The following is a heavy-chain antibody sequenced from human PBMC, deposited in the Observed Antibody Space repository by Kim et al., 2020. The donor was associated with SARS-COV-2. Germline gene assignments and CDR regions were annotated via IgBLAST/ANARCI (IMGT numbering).Heavy chain of an antibody. CDR3: ARDYMKGAGYCSSTSCSRTRWDAFDI. J-gene: IGHJ3*02. CDR1: GYTFTSYG. D-gene: IGHD2-2*01. Sequence: ASVKVSCKASGYTFTSYGISWVRQAPGQGLERMGWISAYNGNTNYAQKLQGRVTMTTDTSTSTAYMELRSLRSDDTAVYYCARDYMKGAGYCSSTSCSRTRWDAFDIWGQGTMVTVSS. V-gene: IGHV1-18*01. CDR2: ISAYNGNT.